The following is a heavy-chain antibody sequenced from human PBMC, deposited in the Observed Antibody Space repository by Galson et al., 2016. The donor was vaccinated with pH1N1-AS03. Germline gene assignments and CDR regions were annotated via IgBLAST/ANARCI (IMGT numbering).Heavy chain of an antibody. V-gene: IGHV1-3*01. D-gene: IGHD6-19*01. CDR1: GYSFINYA. J-gene: IGHJ4*02. CDR2: LDSTSGNT. CDR3: AKVGIVISSGWYGRFDY. Sequence: CKASGYSFINYAIHWVRQAPGQRLEWMGWLDSTSGNTEYSQKFQGRVTITRDTSASTASMELSSLRSEDTAVYYCAKVGIVISSGWYGRFDYWGQGTLVTVSS.